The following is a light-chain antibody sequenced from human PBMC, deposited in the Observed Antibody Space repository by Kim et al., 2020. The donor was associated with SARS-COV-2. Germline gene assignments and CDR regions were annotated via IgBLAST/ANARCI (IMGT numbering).Light chain of an antibody. J-gene: IGLJ1*01. CDR2: QND. CDR1: NLGEKY. V-gene: IGLV3-1*01. Sequence: SYELTQPPSVSVSPGQTASITCSGHNLGEKYACWYQHKPGQSPVLVIYQNDKRPSGIPGRFSGSNSGNTASLTISGTQAVDEADYFCQAWDGSTFVFGTGTKVTVL. CDR3: QAWDGSTFV.